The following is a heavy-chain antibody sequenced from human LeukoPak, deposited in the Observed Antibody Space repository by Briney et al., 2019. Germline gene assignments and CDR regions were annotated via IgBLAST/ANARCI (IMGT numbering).Heavy chain of an antibody. J-gene: IGHJ4*02. V-gene: IGHV4-39*01. Sequence: SETLSLTCTVSGGSISRSTYYWGWIRQPPGKGLEWIGSIFYSGNTYYNPSLKSRLAISVDTSKNQFSLKLNSMTAADTAVYYYGRHLSGSYPPGGFDYWGQGTLVTVSS. CDR1: GGSISRSTYY. CDR3: GRHLSGSYPPGGFDY. D-gene: IGHD1-26*01. CDR2: IFYSGNT.